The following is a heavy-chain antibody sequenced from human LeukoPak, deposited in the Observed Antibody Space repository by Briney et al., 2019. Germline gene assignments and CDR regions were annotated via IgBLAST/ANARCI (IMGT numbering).Heavy chain of an antibody. CDR1: GGSFSGYY. D-gene: IGHD6-25*01. Sequence: NASETLSLTCAVYGGSFSGYYWSWIRQPPGKGLEWIGEINHSGSTNYNPSLKSRVTISVDTSKNQFSLKLSSVTAADTAVYYCADGYSSGYFQHWGQGTLVTVSS. J-gene: IGHJ1*01. CDR3: ADGYSSGYFQH. V-gene: IGHV4-34*01. CDR2: INHSGST.